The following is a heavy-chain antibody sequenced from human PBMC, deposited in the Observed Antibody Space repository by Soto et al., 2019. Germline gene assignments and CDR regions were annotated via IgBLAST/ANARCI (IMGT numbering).Heavy chain of an antibody. CDR2: IWYDVSNK. V-gene: IGHV3-33*01. D-gene: IGHD4-17*01. J-gene: IGHJ3*02. Sequence: QVQLVESGGGVVQPGRSLRLSCAASGFTFSSYGMHWVRQAPGKGLEWVAVIWYDVSNKYYADSVKGRFTISRDNSKNTLYLQMNSLRAEDTAVYYCAREMTTVTLSAFDIWGQGTMVTVSS. CDR1: GFTFSSYG. CDR3: AREMTTVTLSAFDI.